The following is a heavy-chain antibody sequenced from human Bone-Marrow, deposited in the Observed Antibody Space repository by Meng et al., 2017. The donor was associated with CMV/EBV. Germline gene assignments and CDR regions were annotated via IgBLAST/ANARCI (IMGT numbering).Heavy chain of an antibody. CDR1: GCTFSSYA. V-gene: IGHV1-69*05. Sequence: SVKVSCKASGCTFSSYAIRWVRQAPGQGLEWMGGIIPIFGTANYAQKFQGRVTMTTDASMSTAYMELSSLRSEDTAVYYCAGPSLRYFRTWGQGTLVTVSS. D-gene: IGHD3-9*01. CDR3: AGPSLRYFRT. CDR2: IIPIFGTA. J-gene: IGHJ5*02.